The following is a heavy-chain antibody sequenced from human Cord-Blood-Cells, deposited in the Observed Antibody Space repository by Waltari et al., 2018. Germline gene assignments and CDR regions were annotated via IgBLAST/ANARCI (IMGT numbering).Heavy chain of an antibody. Sequence: QVQLQQWGAGLLQPSETLSLTCAVHGGSFSGYYWSWIRQPPGKGLEWIGEINHSGSTNYNPSLKSRVTISVDTSKNQFSLKLSSVTAADTAVYYCARDIRELNNYYYYGMDVWGQGTTVTVSS. CDR2: INHSGST. CDR1: GGSFSGYY. J-gene: IGHJ6*02. CDR3: ARDIRELNNYYYYGMDV. D-gene: IGHD3-10*01. V-gene: IGHV4-34*01.